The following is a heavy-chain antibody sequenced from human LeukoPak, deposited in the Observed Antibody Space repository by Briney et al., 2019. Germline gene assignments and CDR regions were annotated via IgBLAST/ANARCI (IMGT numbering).Heavy chain of an antibody. CDR3: ATEGRQWELPI. D-gene: IGHD1-26*01. Sequence: VASVKVSCKASGYTFTSYGISWVRQAPGQGLEWMGWISAYNGNTNYAQKLQGRVTMTTDTSTSTAYMELRSLRSEDTAVYYCATEGRQWELPIWGQGTLVTVSS. J-gene: IGHJ4*02. CDR1: GYTFTSYG. V-gene: IGHV1-18*01. CDR2: ISAYNGNT.